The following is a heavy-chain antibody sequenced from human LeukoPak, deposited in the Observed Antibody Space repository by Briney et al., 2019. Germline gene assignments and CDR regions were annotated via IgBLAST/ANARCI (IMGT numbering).Heavy chain of an antibody. J-gene: IGHJ4*02. Sequence: SETLSLTCTVSGGSISSGSYYWGWIRQPPGKGVEWNGSIFYRGSTYYNPALMSRVTISVDTSKNLFSLKLRSVSATDTAVYYCAREGKDYFDIPGYYFFDYWGQGALVTVSS. D-gene: IGHD3-22*01. CDR3: AREGKDYFDIPGYYFFDY. V-gene: IGHV4-39*07. CDR2: IFYRGST. CDR1: GGSISSGSYY.